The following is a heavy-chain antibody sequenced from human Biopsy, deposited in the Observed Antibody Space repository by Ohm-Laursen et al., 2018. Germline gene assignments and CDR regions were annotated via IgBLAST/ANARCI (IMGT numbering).Heavy chain of an antibody. V-gene: IGHV4-61*01. CDR3: AAYYYDSSGYFYAFHY. J-gene: IGHJ4*02. CDR2: VSYSGNT. Sequence: SDTLSLTCTVSGAPVTSGSYFWSWIRQPLGKGLEWIGYVSYSGNTKYNPSLKSRVIISADTSKNQFSLKLSSVTAADTAMYYCAAYYYDSSGYFYAFHYWGQGTLVTVSS. D-gene: IGHD3-22*01. CDR1: GAPVTSGSYF.